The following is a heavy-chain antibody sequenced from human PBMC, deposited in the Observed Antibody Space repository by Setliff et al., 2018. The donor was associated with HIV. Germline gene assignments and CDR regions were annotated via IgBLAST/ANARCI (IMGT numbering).Heavy chain of an antibody. J-gene: IGHJ4*02. Sequence: SETLSLTCTVSGGSISSGTYYWSWIRQPAGKALEWIGHLYTSGSTNYNPSLKSRVTISADTSKNQFSLNLSSVTAAETAVYYCARVDYHGSGRYSFDYWGQGTLVTVSS. V-gene: IGHV4-61*09. CDR2: LYTSGST. D-gene: IGHD3-10*01. CDR1: GGSISSGTYY. CDR3: ARVDYHGSGRYSFDY.